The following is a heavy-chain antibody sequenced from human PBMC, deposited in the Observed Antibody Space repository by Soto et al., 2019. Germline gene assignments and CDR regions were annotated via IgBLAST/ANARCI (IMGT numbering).Heavy chain of an antibody. CDR2: IYHSGST. CDR1: GYSISSGYY. CDR3: ARAIIVVVPAAQYNWFDP. J-gene: IGHJ5*02. Sequence: LTCAVSGYSISSGYYWGWIRQPPGKGLEWIGSIYHSGSTYYNPSLKSRVTISVDTSKNQFSLKLSSVTAADTAVYYCARAIIVVVPAAQYNWFDPWGQGTLVTVSS. V-gene: IGHV4-38-2*01. D-gene: IGHD2-2*01.